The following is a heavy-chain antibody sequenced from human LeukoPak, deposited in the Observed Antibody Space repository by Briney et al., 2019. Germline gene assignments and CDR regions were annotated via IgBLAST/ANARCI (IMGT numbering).Heavy chain of an antibody. CDR3: ARVRLRAMYGMDV. CDR1: GGTFSSYA. D-gene: IGHD5/OR15-5a*01. V-gene: IGHV1-69*13. CDR2: IIPIFGTA. J-gene: IGHJ6*02. Sequence: AASVKVSFTASGGTFSSYAISWVRQAPGQGLEWMGGIIPIFGTANYAQKFQGRVTITADESTSTAYMELSSLRSEDTAVYYCARVRLRAMYGMDVWGQGTTVTVSS.